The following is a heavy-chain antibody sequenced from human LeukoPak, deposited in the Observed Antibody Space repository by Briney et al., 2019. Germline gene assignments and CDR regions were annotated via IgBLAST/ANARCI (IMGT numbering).Heavy chain of an antibody. Sequence: GGSLRLSCAASGFTFSSYSMNWVRQAPGKGLEWVSSISSSSSYIYYADSVRGRFTISRDNAKDSLYLQMNSLRAEDTAVYYCARDGVAGNKNNYYYYMDVWGKGTTVTVSS. CDR1: GFTFSSYS. V-gene: IGHV3-21*01. D-gene: IGHD6-19*01. CDR2: ISSSSSYI. J-gene: IGHJ6*03. CDR3: ARDGVAGNKNNYYYYMDV.